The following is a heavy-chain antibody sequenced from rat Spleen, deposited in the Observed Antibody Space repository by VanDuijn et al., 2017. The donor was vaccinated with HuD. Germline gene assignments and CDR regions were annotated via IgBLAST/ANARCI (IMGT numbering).Heavy chain of an antibody. D-gene: IGHD1-6*01. CDR3: TTWDYYDNRFDY. CDR1: GFPFSDYG. Sequence: EVQLVESGRTLVQPGRSMKLSCAASGFPFSDYGVAWVLQAPTKGLEWVASISYDGSSTYYRDSVKGRFTISRDNAKSTLYLQMDSLRSEDTATYYCTTWDYYDNRFDYWGQGVMVTVSS. V-gene: IGHV5-20*01. CDR2: ISYDGSST. J-gene: IGHJ2*01.